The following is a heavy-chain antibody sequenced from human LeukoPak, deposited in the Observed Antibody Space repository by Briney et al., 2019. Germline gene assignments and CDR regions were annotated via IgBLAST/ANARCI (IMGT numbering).Heavy chain of an antibody. CDR1: GFTFSSYA. CDR3: ARGYLTSTGPFDY. V-gene: IGHV3-30*04. D-gene: IGHD3-16*01. CDR2: ISYDGSNK. J-gene: IGHJ4*02. Sequence: GRSLRLSCAASGFTFSSYAMHWVRQAPGKGLEWVAVISYDGSNKYYADSVKGRFTISRDNSKNTLYLQMNSLRAEDTAVYYCARGYLTSTGPFDYWGQGTLVTVSS.